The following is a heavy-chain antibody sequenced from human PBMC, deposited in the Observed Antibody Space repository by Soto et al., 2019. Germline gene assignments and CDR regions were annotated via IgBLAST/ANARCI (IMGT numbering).Heavy chain of an antibody. V-gene: IGHV4-34*01. CDR2: INHSGST. CDR1: GGSFSGYY. CDR3: ARDKARRAAFDI. J-gene: IGHJ3*02. Sequence: PSETLSLTCAVYGGSFSGYYWSWIRQPPGKGREWIGEINHSGSTNYNPSLKSRVTISVDTSKNQFSLKLSSVTAADTAVYYCARDKARRAAFDIWGQGTMVTV. D-gene: IGHD6-6*01.